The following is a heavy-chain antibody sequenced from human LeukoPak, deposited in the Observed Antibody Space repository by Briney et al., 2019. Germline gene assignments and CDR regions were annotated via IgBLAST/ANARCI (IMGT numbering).Heavy chain of an antibody. CDR3: ARDAVGARYDS. J-gene: IGHJ4*02. CDR2: ISSSGSTI. D-gene: IGHD1-26*01. V-gene: IGHV3-48*03. CDR1: GFTFSSYE. Sequence: PGGSLRLSCAASGFTFSSYEMNWVRQAPGKGLEWVSYISSSGSTIYYADSVKGRFTISRDNSKNTLYLQMNSLRGEDTAVYYCARDAVGARYDSWGQGTLVIVSS.